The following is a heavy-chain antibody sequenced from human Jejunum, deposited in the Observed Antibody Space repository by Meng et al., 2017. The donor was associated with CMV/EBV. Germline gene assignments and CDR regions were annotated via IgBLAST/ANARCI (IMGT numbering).Heavy chain of an antibody. J-gene: IGHJ4*02. CDR3: VKDFAWSIDF. V-gene: IGHV3-74*01. CDR2: INHDGTET. Sequence: VELVGSGGGLFPPGGSLRLSCAASGFSFSASVMHWVRQDPGQGLVWVARINHDGTETIYRDSVRDRFTVSRDNTKNTVSLEMNSLRVEDTALYYCVKDFAWSIDFWGQGVLVTVSS. D-gene: IGHD3-3*01. CDR1: GFSFSASV.